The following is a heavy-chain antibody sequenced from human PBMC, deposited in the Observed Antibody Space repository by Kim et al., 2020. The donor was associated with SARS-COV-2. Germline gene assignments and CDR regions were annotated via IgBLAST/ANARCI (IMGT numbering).Heavy chain of an antibody. Sequence: SETLSLTCTVSGGSISSGSYYWSWIRQPAGKGLEWIGRIYTSGSTNYNPSLKSRVTISVDTSKNQFSLKLSSVTAADTAVYYCARENFWSALGGSMDVWGQGTTVTVSS. J-gene: IGHJ6*02. V-gene: IGHV4-61*02. CDR3: ARENFWSALGGSMDV. CDR1: GGSISSGSYY. D-gene: IGHD3-3*01. CDR2: IYTSGST.